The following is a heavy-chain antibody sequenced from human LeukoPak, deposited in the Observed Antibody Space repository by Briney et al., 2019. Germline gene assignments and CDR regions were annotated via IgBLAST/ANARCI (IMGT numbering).Heavy chain of an antibody. CDR3: VKGSYASTWFGFDY. V-gene: IGHV3-64D*09. D-gene: IGHD3-10*01. Sequence: GGSLRLSCSASGFTFSTLCMHWVRQAPGKGLEYVSVISSDGGSTYYADSVKGRFTISRDNSKNTPYLQMSSLRAEDTAVYYCVKGSYASTWFGFDYWGQGTLVTVAS. J-gene: IGHJ4*02. CDR2: ISSDGGST. CDR1: GFTFSTLC.